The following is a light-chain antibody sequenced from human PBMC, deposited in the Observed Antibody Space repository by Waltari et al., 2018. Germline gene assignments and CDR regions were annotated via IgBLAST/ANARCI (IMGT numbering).Light chain of an antibody. J-gene: IGKJ4*01. Sequence: EIVLTQSPGTLSLSPGERATLSCRASQTVRTTYLAWYQQKPGQAPTLHIDGASSRATGIPDRFSDSGSGTDFSLTISSLVPEDFAVYYCQQYDISPLSFGGGTKVEIK. CDR1: QTVRTTY. V-gene: IGKV3-20*01. CDR2: GAS. CDR3: QQYDISPLS.